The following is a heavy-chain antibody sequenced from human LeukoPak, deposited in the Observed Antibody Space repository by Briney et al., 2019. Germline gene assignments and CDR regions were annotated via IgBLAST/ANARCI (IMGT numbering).Heavy chain of an antibody. D-gene: IGHD4-23*01. Sequence: GASVKVSYKASGYTFTGYYMHWVRQAPGQGLEWMGWINPNSGGTNYAQKFQGRVTMTRDTSISTAYMELSRLRSDDTAVYYCARVRNYGGNSRAFDIWGQGTMVTVSS. J-gene: IGHJ3*02. CDR3: ARVRNYGGNSRAFDI. V-gene: IGHV1-2*02. CDR1: GYTFTGYY. CDR2: INPNSGGT.